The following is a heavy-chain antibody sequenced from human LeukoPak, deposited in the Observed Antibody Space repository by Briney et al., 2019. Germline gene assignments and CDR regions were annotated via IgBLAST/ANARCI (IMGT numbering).Heavy chain of an antibody. Sequence: ASVKVSCKASGYTFTSQYVHWVRQAPGRGLEWMGIINPSGGSTRYAQKFQGRVTMTRDTSISTAYMELSRLRSDDTAMYYCARGGGGHIVVVTAILPYWGQGTLVTVSS. CDR3: ARGGGGHIVVVTAILPY. D-gene: IGHD2-21*02. CDR2: INPSGGST. J-gene: IGHJ4*02. CDR1: GYTFTSQY. V-gene: IGHV1-46*01.